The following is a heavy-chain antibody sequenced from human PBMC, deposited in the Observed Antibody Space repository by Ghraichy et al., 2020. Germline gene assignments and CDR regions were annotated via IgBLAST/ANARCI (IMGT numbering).Heavy chain of an antibody. V-gene: IGHV4-30-2*01. CDR2: IFHSGSP. D-gene: IGHD7-27*01. J-gene: IGHJ2*01. Sequence: LSLTCAVSGDSISSGGYSWTWIRQPPGKGLEWIGYIFHSGSPYSYSPSLKSRVSMSVDASKNQFSLKLTSLTAADTAVYFCARVQRDATGDGYFDLWGPGTLVTVSS. CDR3: ARVQRDATGDGYFDL. CDR1: GDSISSGGYS.